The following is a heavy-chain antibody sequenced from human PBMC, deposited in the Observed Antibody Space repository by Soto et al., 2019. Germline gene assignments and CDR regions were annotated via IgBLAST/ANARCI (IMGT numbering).Heavy chain of an antibody. V-gene: IGHV3-30*03. J-gene: IGHJ4*02. CDR3: ATPQGGWYPPSDY. Sequence: QVQLVESGGGVVQPGRSLRLSCAASGFTFSSYGMHWVRQAPGKGLEWVAVISYDGSNKYYADSVKGRFTISRDNSKNTLYLQMNSLRAEDTAVYYCATPQGGWYPPSDYWGQGTLVTVSS. CDR2: ISYDGSNK. CDR1: GFTFSSYG. D-gene: IGHD6-19*01.